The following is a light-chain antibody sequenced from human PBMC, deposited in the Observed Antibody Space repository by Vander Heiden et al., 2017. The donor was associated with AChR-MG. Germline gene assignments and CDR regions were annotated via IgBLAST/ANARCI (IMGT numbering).Light chain of an antibody. CDR1: PSDIGAYGF. CDR3: SSDTTSSTYV. V-gene: IGLV2-14*01. J-gene: IGLJ1*01. CDR2: PVN. Sequence: SALTQPASLSGAPGPPITISCTGSPSDIGAYGFVSLYQHHPRKAPDPKIYPVNRPPAGVSNRFAGTKSGNTASLTISGLQAEDEADYCCSSDTTSSTYVFGTGTKVTVL.